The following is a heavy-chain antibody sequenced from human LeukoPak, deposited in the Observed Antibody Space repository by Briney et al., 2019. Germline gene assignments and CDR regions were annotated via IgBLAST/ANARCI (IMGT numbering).Heavy chain of an antibody. D-gene: IGHD1-7*01. CDR1: GYTLTELS. V-gene: IGHV1-24*01. CDR3: AGARIGTTGGNAFDI. Sequence: ASVKVSCKVSGYTLTELSMHWVRQAPGKGLEWMGGFDPEDGETIYAQKFQGRVTMTEDTSTDTAYMGLSSLRSEDTAVYYCAGARIGTTGGNAFDIWGQGTMVTVSS. J-gene: IGHJ3*02. CDR2: FDPEDGET.